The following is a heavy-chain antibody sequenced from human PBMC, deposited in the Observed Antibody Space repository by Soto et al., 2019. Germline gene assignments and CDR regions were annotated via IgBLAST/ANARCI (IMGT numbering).Heavy chain of an antibody. V-gene: IGHV3-30*18. J-gene: IGHJ4*02. CDR3: AKGLSVIQEWIIDGH. CDR1: GFTLSSYG. Sequence: QVQLVESGGGVVQPGRSLRLSCAVSGFTLSSYGIHWVRQAPGKGLEWVAFMSYDGNKKYYADSVKGRFTISRDNSENTLYLQMDSLRADDTAMYYCAKGLSVIQEWIIDGHWGQGTQVTVSS. D-gene: IGHD5-18*01. CDR2: MSYDGNKK.